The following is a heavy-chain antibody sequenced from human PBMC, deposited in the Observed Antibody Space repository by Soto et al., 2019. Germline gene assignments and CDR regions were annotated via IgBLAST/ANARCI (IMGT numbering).Heavy chain of an antibody. CDR2: ISAYNGNT. CDR1: GYTFTSYG. Sequence: ASVKVSCKASGYTFTSYGISWVRQAPGQGLEWMGWISAYNGNTNYAQKLQGRVTITRDTSASTAYMELSSLRSEDTAVYYCARQRNYDWYYFDSWGQGTLVTVSS. D-gene: IGHD3-9*01. CDR3: ARQRNYDWYYFDS. J-gene: IGHJ4*02. V-gene: IGHV1-18*01.